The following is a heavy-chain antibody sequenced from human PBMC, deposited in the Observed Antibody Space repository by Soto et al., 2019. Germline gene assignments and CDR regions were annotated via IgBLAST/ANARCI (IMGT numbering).Heavy chain of an antibody. CDR2: IHHSGTT. Sequence: QVQLQEAGPGLVKPSGTLSLTCVVSGGSISSTNWWTWVRQPPGKGLEWIGEIHHSGTTNYNPSLNSRVTISVDKSKNQFSLNLSSVTAADTAVYYCARYIAGSRALDYWGQGTLVTVS. D-gene: IGHD1-26*01. J-gene: IGHJ4*02. CDR1: GGSISSTNW. CDR3: ARYIAGSRALDY. V-gene: IGHV4-4*02.